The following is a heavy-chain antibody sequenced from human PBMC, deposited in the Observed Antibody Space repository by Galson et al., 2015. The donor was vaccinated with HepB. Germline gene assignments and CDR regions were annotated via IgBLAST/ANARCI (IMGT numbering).Heavy chain of an antibody. CDR1: GYTLTELS. Sequence: SVKVSCKVSGYTLTELSMHWVRQAPGKGLEWMGGFDPEDGETIYAQKFQGRVTMTEDTSTDTAYMELSSLRSEDTAVYYCATDLIGATRAFDIWGQGTMVTVSS. J-gene: IGHJ3*02. V-gene: IGHV1-24*01. CDR3: ATDLIGATRAFDI. CDR2: FDPEDGET. D-gene: IGHD1-26*01.